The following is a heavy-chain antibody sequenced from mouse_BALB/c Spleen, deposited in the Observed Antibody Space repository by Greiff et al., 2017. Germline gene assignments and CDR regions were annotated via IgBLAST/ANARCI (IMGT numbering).Heavy chain of an antibody. CDR3: ARTPNVCRGAMDY. V-gene: IGHV5-17*02. CDR1: GFTFSSFG. J-gene: IGHJ4*01. D-gene: IGHD3-3*01. Sequence: DVMLVESGGGLVQPGGSRKLSCAASGFTFSSFGMHWVRQAPEKGLEWVAYISSGSSTIYYADTVKGRFTISRDNPKNTLFLQMTSLTSEDTAMYYCARTPNVCRGAMDYWGQGTSVTVSS. CDR2: ISSGSSTI.